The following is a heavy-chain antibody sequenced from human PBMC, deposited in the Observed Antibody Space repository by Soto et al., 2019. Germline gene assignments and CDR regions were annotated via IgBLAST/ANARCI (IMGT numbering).Heavy chain of an antibody. J-gene: IGHJ5*02. CDR3: ARAPIERGPKDNWFDP. Sequence: QLQLQESGPGLVKPSETLSLTCTVSGGSISSSSYYWGWIRQPPGKGLEWIGSIYYSGSTYYNPSLKSRVTISVDTSKNQFSLKLSSVTAADTAVYYCARAPIERGPKDNWFDPWGQGTLVTVSS. D-gene: IGHD3-10*01. CDR2: IYYSGST. V-gene: IGHV4-39*01. CDR1: GGSISSSSYY.